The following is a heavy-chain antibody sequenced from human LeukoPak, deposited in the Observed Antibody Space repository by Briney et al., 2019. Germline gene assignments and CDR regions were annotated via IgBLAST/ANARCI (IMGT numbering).Heavy chain of an antibody. CDR3: ARGGGNLDLYFDL. Sequence: GGSLRLSCAASGFTFSSYWMTWVRQAPGKGLEWVANIKQDGSGKYYVDSVKGRFTISRDNAKNSLYLQMISLRAEDTAVYYCARGGGNLDLYFDLWGRGTLVTVSS. J-gene: IGHJ2*01. V-gene: IGHV3-7*05. CDR1: GFTFSSYW. CDR2: IKQDGSGK. D-gene: IGHD4-23*01.